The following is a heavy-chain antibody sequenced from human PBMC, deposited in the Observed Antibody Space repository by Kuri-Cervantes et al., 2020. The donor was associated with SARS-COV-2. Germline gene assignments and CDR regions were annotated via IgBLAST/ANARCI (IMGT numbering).Heavy chain of an antibody. CDR1: GYSFTSYW. V-gene: IGHV5-51*01. J-gene: IGHJ5*02. CDR3: ARDMSKGQWLERGWFDP. CDR2: IYPGDSDT. D-gene: IGHD6-19*01. Sequence: KVSCKGSGYSFTSYWIGWVRQMPGKGLEWMGIIYPGDSDTRYSPSFQGQVTISADKSISTAYLQWSSLKASDTAMYYCARDMSKGQWLERGWFDPWGQGTLVTVSS.